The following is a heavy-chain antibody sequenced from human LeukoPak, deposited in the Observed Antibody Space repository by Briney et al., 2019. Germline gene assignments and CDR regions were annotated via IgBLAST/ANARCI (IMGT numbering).Heavy chain of an antibody. CDR3: ARLAMYYYDSSGYSDY. V-gene: IGHV3-23*01. J-gene: IGHJ4*02. D-gene: IGHD3-22*01. CDR1: GFTFSSYA. CDR2: ISGSGGST. Sequence: PGGSLRLSCAASGFTFSSYAMSWVRQAPGKGLEWVSAISGSGGSTYYADSVKGRFTISRDNSKNTLYLQMNSLRAEDAAVYYCARLAMYYYDSSGYSDYWGQGTLVTVSS.